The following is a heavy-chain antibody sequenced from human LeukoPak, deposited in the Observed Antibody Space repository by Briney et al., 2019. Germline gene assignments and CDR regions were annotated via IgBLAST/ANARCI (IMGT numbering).Heavy chain of an antibody. V-gene: IGHV4-34*01. CDR2: INHSGST. J-gene: IGHJ3*02. CDR3: ARPTTTLDAFDI. D-gene: IGHD2/OR15-2a*01. Sequence: SETLSLTCAVYGGSFSGYYWSWIRQPPGKGLEWIGEINHSGSTNYNPSLKSRVTISVDRSKNQFSLKLSSVTAADTAVYYCARPTTTLDAFDIWGQGTMVTVS. CDR1: GGSFSGYY.